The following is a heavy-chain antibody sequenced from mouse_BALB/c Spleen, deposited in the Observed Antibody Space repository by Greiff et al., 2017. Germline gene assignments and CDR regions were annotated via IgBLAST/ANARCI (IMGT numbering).Heavy chain of an antibody. CDR3: TRDDSFDY. D-gene: IGHD2-4*01. CDR2: ISSGGSYT. Sequence: DVMLVESGGGLVKPGGSLKLSCAASGFTFSSYTMSWVRQTPEKRLEWVATISSGGSYTYYPDSVKGRFTISRDNAKNTLYLQMSSLKSEDTAMYYCTRDDSFDYWGQGTTLTVSS. J-gene: IGHJ2*01. V-gene: IGHV5-6-4*01. CDR1: GFTFSSYT.